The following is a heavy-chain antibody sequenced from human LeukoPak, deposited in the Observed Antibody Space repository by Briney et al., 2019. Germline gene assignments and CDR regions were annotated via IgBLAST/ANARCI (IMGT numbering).Heavy chain of an antibody. V-gene: IGHV3-21*04. CDR2: ISGSNAYI. D-gene: IGHD2-2*01. CDR3: ARVVVPAGDFDY. J-gene: IGHJ4*02. CDR1: GFTFNSYS. Sequence: PGGSLRLSCAASGFTFNSYSMNWVRQAPGKGLEWVSSISGSNAYIYYADSVKGRFTISRDNAKNSLYLQMNSLRAEDTAVYYCARVVVPAGDFDYWGQGTLVTVSS.